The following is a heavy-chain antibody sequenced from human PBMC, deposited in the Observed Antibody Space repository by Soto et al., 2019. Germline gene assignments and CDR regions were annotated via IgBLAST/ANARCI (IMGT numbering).Heavy chain of an antibody. Sequence: SGGSLRLSCAASGFIFSSYAMSWVRQAPGKGLEWVSAISGSGGSTYYADSVKGRFTISRDNSKNTLYLQMNSLRAEDTTVYYCAKVRNRYCSGGSCYSDFYYYYGMDVWGQGTTVTVSS. CDR2: ISGSGGST. J-gene: IGHJ6*02. CDR1: GFIFSSYA. V-gene: IGHV3-23*01. D-gene: IGHD2-15*01. CDR3: AKVRNRYCSGGSCYSDFYYYYGMDV.